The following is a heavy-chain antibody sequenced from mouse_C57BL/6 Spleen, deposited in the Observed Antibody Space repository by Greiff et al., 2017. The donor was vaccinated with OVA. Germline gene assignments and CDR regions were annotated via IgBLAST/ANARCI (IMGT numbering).Heavy chain of an antibody. V-gene: IGHV14-2*01. D-gene: IGHD1-1*01. Sequence: EVQLQQSGAELVKPGASVTLSCTASGFNIKDYYMHWVKQRTEQGLEWIGRIDPEDGETKYAPKFQGNATITADTSSHTAYLQLSSQTAEDTAVYYCARQDYGSSYAMDYWGQGTSATVSS. J-gene: IGHJ4*01. CDR1: GFNIKDYY. CDR3: ARQDYGSSYAMDY. CDR2: IDPEDGET.